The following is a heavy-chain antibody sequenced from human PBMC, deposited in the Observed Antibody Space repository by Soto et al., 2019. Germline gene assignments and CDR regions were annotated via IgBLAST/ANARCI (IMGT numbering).Heavy chain of an antibody. D-gene: IGHD3-22*01. CDR1: GLTSSNYA. J-gene: IGHJ1*01. CDR3: ANYYDSSGYLHGFFQH. CDR2: IGGRGDIT. Sequence: GGSLRLSCAASGLTSSNYAMSWVRQAPGKGLEWVSSIGGRGDITYYAESVQGRFTISRDISKNALYLHMNSLRVDDTAIYYCANYYDSSGYLHGFFQHWGQGPLVTVSS. V-gene: IGHV3-23*01.